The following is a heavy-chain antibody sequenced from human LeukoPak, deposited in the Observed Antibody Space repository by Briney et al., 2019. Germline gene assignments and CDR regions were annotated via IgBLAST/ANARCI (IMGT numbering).Heavy chain of an antibody. Sequence: PETLSLTCAVYGGSFSGYYWSWIRQPPGKGLEWIGEINHSGSTNYNPSLKSRVTISVDTSKNQFSLKLSSVTAADTAVYYCARGLTVFRTPLYYWGQGTLVTVSS. D-gene: IGHD1-14*01. V-gene: IGHV4-34*01. CDR3: ARGLTVFRTPLYY. J-gene: IGHJ4*02. CDR2: INHSGST. CDR1: GGSFSGYY.